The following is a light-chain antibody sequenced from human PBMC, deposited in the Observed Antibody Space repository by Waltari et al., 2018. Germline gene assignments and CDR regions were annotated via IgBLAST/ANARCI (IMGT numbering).Light chain of an antibody. CDR1: SSDIGSFNF. CDR2: EVT. J-gene: IGLJ2*01. Sequence: QSALTQPASVSGSPGQSITISCSGTSSDIGSFNFVSWYQQHPGKVPKLLIYEVTNRPSGVSNRVSGSKSVNTASLTISGLQAEDEADYYCSSYTSSTTVVFGGGTKLTVL. V-gene: IGLV2-14*01. CDR3: SSYTSSTTVV.